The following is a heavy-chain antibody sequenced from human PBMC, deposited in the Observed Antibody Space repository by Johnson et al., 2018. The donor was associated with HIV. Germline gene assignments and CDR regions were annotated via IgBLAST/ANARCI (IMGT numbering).Heavy chain of an antibody. V-gene: IGHV3-15*01. J-gene: IGHJ3*02. Sequence: MQLVESGGGVVRPGGSLRLSCAASGFTFSNAWMSWVRQAPGKGLEWVGRIKSKTDGGTTDYAAPVKGRFTISRDDSKNTLYLQMNSLRAEDTAVYYCAREAVRSTDAFDIWGQGTMVIVSS. CDR2: IKSKTDGGTT. CDR3: AREAVRSTDAFDI. CDR1: GFTFSNAW. D-gene: IGHD3-10*01.